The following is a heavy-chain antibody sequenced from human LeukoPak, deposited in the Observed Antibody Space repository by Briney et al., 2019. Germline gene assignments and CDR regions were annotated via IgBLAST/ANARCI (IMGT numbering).Heavy chain of an antibody. J-gene: IGHJ3*02. D-gene: IGHD7-27*01. CDR1: GFTLSSYA. Sequence: GGSLRLSCAVSGFTLSSYAMSWVRQAPGNGLEWVSAISSSGGSTYCADSVKGRFTISRDNSKNTLSLQMNSLRAEDTAVYYCAKRLPGDRAFDIWGQGTMVTVSS. V-gene: IGHV3-23*01. CDR3: AKRLPGDRAFDI. CDR2: ISSSGGST.